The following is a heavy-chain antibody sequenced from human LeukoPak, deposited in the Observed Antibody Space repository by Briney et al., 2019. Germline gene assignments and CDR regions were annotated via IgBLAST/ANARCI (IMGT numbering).Heavy chain of an antibody. J-gene: IGHJ3*02. CDR1: GYTFTSYD. D-gene: IGHD1-7*01. CDR2: MNPNSGNT. CDR3: ARQLELMDAFDI. Sequence: ASVKVSCKASGYTFTSYDINWVRQATGQGLEWMGWMNPNSGNTGYAQKFQGRVTITRNTSISTAYMELSSLRSEDTAVYYWARQLELMDAFDIWGQGTMVTVSS. V-gene: IGHV1-8*03.